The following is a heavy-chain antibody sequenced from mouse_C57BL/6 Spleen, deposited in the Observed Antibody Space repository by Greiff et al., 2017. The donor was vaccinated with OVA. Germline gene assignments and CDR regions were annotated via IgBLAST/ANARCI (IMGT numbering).Heavy chain of an antibody. CDR3: ARDYYYGSSLYFDY. J-gene: IGHJ2*01. D-gene: IGHD1-1*01. Sequence: QVQLQQPGAELVRPGSSVKLSCKASGYTFTSYWMHWVKQRPIQGLEWIGNIDPSDSETHYNQKFKDKATLTVDKSSSTAYMQLSSLTSVDSAVYYCARDYYYGSSLYFDYWGQGTTLTVSS. CDR2: IDPSDSET. CDR1: GYTFTSYW. V-gene: IGHV1-52*01.